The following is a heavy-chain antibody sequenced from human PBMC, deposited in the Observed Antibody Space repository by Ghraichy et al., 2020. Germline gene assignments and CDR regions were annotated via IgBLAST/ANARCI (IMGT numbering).Heavy chain of an antibody. J-gene: IGHJ2*01. CDR3: TRGHLQGYFDI. V-gene: IGHV1-2*02. CDR2: INPSSGFT. CDR1: GYTFTGYF. Sequence: ASVKVSCKASGYTFTGYFIHWVRQAPGQGLQWMGWINPSSGFTTSAQTFQGRVTMTRDTSINTTYLELSSLRSDDTAIYYCTRGHLQGYFDIWGRGALVTVSS.